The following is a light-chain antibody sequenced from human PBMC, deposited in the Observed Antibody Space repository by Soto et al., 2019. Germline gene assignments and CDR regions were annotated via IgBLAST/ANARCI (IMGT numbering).Light chain of an antibody. Sequence: QSALTQPRSVSGSPGQSVTVSCTGTSSDVGNYVSWYQQHPGKVPKLIIFDLNKRPSGVPDRFSGSKSGNTASLTISGLQADDEAVYYCCAYAGTYTLVFGGGTKVTVL. J-gene: IGLJ2*01. CDR1: SSDVGNY. V-gene: IGLV2-11*01. CDR2: DLN. CDR3: CAYAGTYTLV.